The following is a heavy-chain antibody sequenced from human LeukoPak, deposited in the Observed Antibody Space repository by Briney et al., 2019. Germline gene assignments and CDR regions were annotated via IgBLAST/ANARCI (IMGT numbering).Heavy chain of an antibody. Sequence: GGSLRLSCAASGFTFSSYGVHWVRQAPGKGLEWVAVISYDGSNKYYADSVKGRFTISRDNSKNTLYLQMNSLRAEDTAVYYCAKQPSVSYSSSSKSNWFDPWGQGTLVTVSS. V-gene: IGHV3-30*18. CDR3: AKQPSVSYSSSSKSNWFDP. D-gene: IGHD6-6*01. CDR2: ISYDGSNK. CDR1: GFTFSSYG. J-gene: IGHJ5*02.